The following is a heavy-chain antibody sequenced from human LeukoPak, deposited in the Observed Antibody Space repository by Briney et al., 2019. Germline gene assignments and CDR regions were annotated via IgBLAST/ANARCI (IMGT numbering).Heavy chain of an antibody. J-gene: IGHJ4*02. V-gene: IGHV1-2*02. Sequence: ASVKVSCKTSGYTFTGYYMHWVRQAPGQGLEWMGWINPNSGGTNYAQKFQGRVTMTRDTSISTAYMELSGLRSDDTAVYYCATGRNLAASSSSSDYWGQGTLVTVSS. CDR1: GYTFTGYY. CDR2: INPNSGGT. D-gene: IGHD6-13*01. CDR3: ATGRNLAASSSSSDY.